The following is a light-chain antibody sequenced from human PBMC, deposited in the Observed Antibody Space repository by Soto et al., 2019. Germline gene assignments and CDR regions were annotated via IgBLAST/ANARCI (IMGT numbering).Light chain of an antibody. Sequence: EIVMTQSPATLSLSPGEKATISCRASQSVSSNLAWYQQKPGQAPRLLIYGASTRATGIPARFSGSGSGTEFTLTISSLQSEDFAVYYCQQYNNWWTFGQGTKV. CDR2: GAS. V-gene: IGKV3-15*01. CDR1: QSVSSN. J-gene: IGKJ1*01. CDR3: QQYNNWWT.